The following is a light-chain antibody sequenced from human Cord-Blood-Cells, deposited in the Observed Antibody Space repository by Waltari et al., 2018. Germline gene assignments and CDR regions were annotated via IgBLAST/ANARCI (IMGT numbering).Light chain of an antibody. CDR1: NIGSKS. Sequence: SYVLTQPPSVSVAPGKTARITRGGNNIGSKSVHWYQQKPGQATVMVVYDDSDRPSGIPERFSGSNSGNTATLTISMVEAGDEVDYYCQVWDSSSDHVVFGGGTKLTVL. V-gene: IGLV3-21*03. CDR2: DDS. CDR3: QVWDSSSDHVV. J-gene: IGLJ2*01.